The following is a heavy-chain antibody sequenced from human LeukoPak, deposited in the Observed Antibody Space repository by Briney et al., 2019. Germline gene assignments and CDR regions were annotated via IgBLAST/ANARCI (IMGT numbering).Heavy chain of an antibody. CDR1: GYTFTSYY. CDR2: INPSGGST. CDR3: ARVIAAAGHFDY. V-gene: IGHV1-46*01. J-gene: IGHJ4*02. Sequence: ASVKVSYKASGYTFTSYYMHWVRQAPGQGLEWMGIINPSGGSTSYAQKFQGRVTMTRDMSTSTVYMELSSLRSEDTAVYYCARVIAAAGHFDYWGQGTLVTVSS. D-gene: IGHD6-13*01.